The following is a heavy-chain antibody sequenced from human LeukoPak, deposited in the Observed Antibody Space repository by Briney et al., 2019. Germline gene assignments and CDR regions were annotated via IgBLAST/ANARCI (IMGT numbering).Heavy chain of an antibody. J-gene: IGHJ4*02. CDR2: MNPNSGNT. CDR3: ARVGVVEARTLGY. V-gene: IGHV1-8*01. CDR1: GYTFTSYD. D-gene: IGHD3-22*01. Sequence: ASVKVSCKASGYTFTSYDINWVRQATGQGLEWMGWMNPNSGNTGYAQKFQGRVTMTRDMSTSTVYMELSSLRSEDTAVYYCARVGVVEARTLGYWGQGTLVTVSS.